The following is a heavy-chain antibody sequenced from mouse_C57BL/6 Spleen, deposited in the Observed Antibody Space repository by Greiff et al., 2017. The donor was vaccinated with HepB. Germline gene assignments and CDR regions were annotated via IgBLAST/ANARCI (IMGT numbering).Heavy chain of an antibody. CDR2: INYDGSST. D-gene: IGHD2-14*01. V-gene: IGHV5-16*01. Sequence: DVKLVESEGGLVQPGSSMKLSCTASGFTFSDYYMAWVRQVPEKGLEWVANINYDGSSTYYLDSLKSRFIISRDNAKNILYLQMSSLKSEDTATYYCAREGLGTPRPRYFDVWGTGTTVTVSS. CDR3: AREGLGTPRPRYFDV. J-gene: IGHJ1*03. CDR1: GFTFSDYY.